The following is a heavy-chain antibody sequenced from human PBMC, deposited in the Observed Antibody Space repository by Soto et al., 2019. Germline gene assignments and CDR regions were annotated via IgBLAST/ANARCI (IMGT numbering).Heavy chain of an antibody. CDR3: AGGVRTGNYGMDV. J-gene: IGHJ6*02. D-gene: IGHD3-16*01. V-gene: IGHV1-69*01. Sequence: QLQLVQSGAEVKKPGSSLKVSCKASGGTFTNYAISWVRQAPGQGLEWMGAIIPMFGTSSYAQKSQGTVTITADDSTSTAYMELRSLTFEDTAVYYCAGGVRTGNYGMDVWGQGTTVTVSS. CDR2: IIPMFGTS. CDR1: GGTFTNYA.